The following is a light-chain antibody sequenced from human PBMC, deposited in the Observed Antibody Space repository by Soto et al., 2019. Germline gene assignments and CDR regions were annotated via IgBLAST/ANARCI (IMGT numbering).Light chain of an antibody. V-gene: IGKV3-15*01. Sequence: ETVMTQSPATLSVSPGEGATLSCRASQSVSNKLAWYQQKPGQAPRLLIYGASTRATGIPARFSGSGSGTEFTLTISSLQSEDFAVYFCQQYNNWPATFGQGTKVEIK. CDR2: GAS. CDR1: QSVSNK. CDR3: QQYNNWPAT. J-gene: IGKJ1*01.